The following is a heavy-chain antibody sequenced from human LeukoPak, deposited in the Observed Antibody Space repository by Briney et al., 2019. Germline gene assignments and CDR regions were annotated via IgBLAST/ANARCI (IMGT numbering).Heavy chain of an antibody. CDR3: VRDNCGGSCYLNYHAMDV. CDR2: LYSGRST. V-gene: IGHV3-53*01. D-gene: IGHD2-15*01. Sequence: GGSLRLSCAASGFSVSNGYLSWVRQAPGRGLEWVSLLYSGRSTYSADSVRGRFTISRDNSKNTLYLQMNSLTVEDTAVYYCVRDNCGGSCYLNYHAMDVWGQGTTVTVSS. J-gene: IGHJ6*02. CDR1: GFSVSNGY.